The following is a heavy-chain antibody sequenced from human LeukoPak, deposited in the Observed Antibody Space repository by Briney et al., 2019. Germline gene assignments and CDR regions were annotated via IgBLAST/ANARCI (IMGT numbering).Heavy chain of an antibody. J-gene: IGHJ4*02. V-gene: IGHV4-38-2*01. CDR2: IYHTVST. CDR3: ARGLEGYSAGWSRFFEY. D-gene: IGHD6-19*01. Sequence: SDTLTLTCGVSGYAISRGDYWGWVRPPPGNGLEWSGNIYHTVSTYYNPSLRSRVTISVDTSKNQFFLKLTSVTAADTAVYYCARGLEGYSAGWSRFFEYWGQGTLATVSS. CDR1: GYAISRGDY.